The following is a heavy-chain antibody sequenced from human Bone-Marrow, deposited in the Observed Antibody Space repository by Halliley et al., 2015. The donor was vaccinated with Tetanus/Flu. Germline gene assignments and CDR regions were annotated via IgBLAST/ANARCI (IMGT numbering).Heavy chain of an antibody. Sequence: IRGGGSSTYYADSVEGRFTISRDNSKNTLFLQMNSLRGDDTAVYYCAKVGPTVTTMFFYYGMDVWGQGTTVTVS. J-gene: IGHJ6*02. CDR3: AKVGPTVTTMFFYYGMDV. V-gene: IGHV3-23*01. CDR2: IRGGGSST. D-gene: IGHD4-17*01.